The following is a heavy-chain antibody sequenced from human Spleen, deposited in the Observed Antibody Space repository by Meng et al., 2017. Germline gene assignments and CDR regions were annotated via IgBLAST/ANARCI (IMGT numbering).Heavy chain of an antibody. CDR3: ARVSVSSGYNVGYYFDY. V-gene: IGHV4-34*01. Sequence: SETLSLTCTVSGGSISDYYWSWVRQPPGKGLEWIGEIYHSGSTNYNPSLKSRVTISVDKSKNQFSLKLSSVTAADTAVYCCARVSVSSGYNVGYYFDYWGQGTLVTVSS. CDR1: GGSISDYY. CDR2: IYHSGST. D-gene: IGHD3-22*01. J-gene: IGHJ4*02.